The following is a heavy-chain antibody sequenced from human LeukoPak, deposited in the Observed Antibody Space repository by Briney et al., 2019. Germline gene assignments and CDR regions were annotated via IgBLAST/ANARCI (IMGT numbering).Heavy chain of an antibody. V-gene: IGHV4-34*01. Sequence: SETLSLTCAVYGGSFSGYYWSWIRQPPGKGLEWIGEINHSGSTNYNPSLKSRVTISVDTSKNQFSLKLSSVTAADTAVYYCARGPYSSSWFNYHGMDVWGKGTTVTVSS. D-gene: IGHD6-13*01. CDR2: INHSGST. CDR1: GGSFSGYY. CDR3: ARGPYSSSWFNYHGMDV. J-gene: IGHJ6*04.